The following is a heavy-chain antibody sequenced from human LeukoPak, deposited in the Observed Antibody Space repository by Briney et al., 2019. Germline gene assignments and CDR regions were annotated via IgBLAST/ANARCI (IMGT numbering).Heavy chain of an antibody. CDR2: INPNSGGT. V-gene: IGHV1-2*02. CDR3: AMGPVYGDYVGYFDY. Sequence: PVASVKVSCKASGYTFTGYYMHWVRQAPGQGLEWMGWINPNSGGTNYAQKFQGRVTITADESTSTAYMELSSLRSEDTAAYYCAMGPVYGDYVGYFDYWGQGTLVTVSS. D-gene: IGHD4-17*01. J-gene: IGHJ4*02. CDR1: GYTFTGYY.